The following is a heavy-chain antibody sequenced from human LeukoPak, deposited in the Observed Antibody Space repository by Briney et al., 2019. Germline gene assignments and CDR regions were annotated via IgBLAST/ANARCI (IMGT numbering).Heavy chain of an antibody. CDR2: IIPIFGTA. V-gene: IGHV1-69*05. D-gene: IGHD1-26*01. J-gene: IGHJ4*02. CDR1: GGTFSSYA. CDR3: AGGSVATTVFDY. Sequence: EASVKVSCKASGGTFSSYAISWVRQAPGQGLEWMGRIIPIFGTANYAQKFQGRVTITTDESTSTAYMELSSLRSEDTAVCYCAGGSVATTVFDYWGQGTLVTVSS.